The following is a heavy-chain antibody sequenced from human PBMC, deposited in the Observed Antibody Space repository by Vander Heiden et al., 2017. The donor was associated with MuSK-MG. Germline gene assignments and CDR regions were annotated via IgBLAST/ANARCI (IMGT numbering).Heavy chain of an antibody. V-gene: IGHV4-34*01. CDR2: SNHSGST. J-gene: IGHJ3*02. Sequence: QVQLQPRGAGLLKPSETLSLTCAVYGGSFSGYYGSWIRQPPGKGLEWIGESNHSGSTNYNPSLKSRVTISVDTSKNQFSLKLSSVTAADTAVYYCASRHGDAFDIWGQGTMVTVSS. CDR3: ASRHGDAFDI. CDR1: GGSFSGYY.